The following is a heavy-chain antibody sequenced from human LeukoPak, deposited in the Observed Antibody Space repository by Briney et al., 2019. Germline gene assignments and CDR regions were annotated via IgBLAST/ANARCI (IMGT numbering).Heavy chain of an antibody. V-gene: IGHV1-24*01. Sequence: ASVKVSCKVSGYTLTELSMHWVRQAPGKGLEWMGGFDPEDGETIYAQKFQGRVTMTEDTSTDTAYMELSSLRSEDTAVYYCATVRVDCSSTSCLPFDYWGQGTLVTVSS. D-gene: IGHD2-2*01. J-gene: IGHJ4*02. CDR2: FDPEDGET. CDR1: GYTLTELS. CDR3: ATVRVDCSSTSCLPFDY.